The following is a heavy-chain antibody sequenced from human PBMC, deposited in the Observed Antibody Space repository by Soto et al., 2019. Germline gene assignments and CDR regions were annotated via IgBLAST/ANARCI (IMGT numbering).Heavy chain of an antibody. D-gene: IGHD2-21*02. CDR1: GFTFSTSV. CDR3: ERDGLDTASSYFLDY. J-gene: IGHJ4*02. CDR2: IWHDGSDI. Sequence: GGSLRLSCAGSGFTFSTSVMHWVRQAPGKGLEWLAVIWHDGSDISYGDSVRGRFTISRDNSKNTLYLEMDNVREEDTAVYFCERDGLDTASSYFLDYWGPGTLLTV. V-gene: IGHV3-33*01.